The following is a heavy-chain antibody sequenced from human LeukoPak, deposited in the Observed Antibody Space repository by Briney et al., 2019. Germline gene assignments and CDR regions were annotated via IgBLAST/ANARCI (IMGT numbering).Heavy chain of an antibody. D-gene: IGHD2-15*01. V-gene: IGHV3-53*01. CDR2: IYSGGNT. J-gene: IGHJ3*02. CDR3: ARDLGRDSFDI. Sequence: PGGSLRLSCAASGFTVSSIHMSWVRQAPGEGLEWVSVIYSGGNTYYADSVEGRFTISRDNSKNTLYLQMNNLRAEDTAVYYCARDLGRDSFDIWGQGTKVTVSS. CDR1: GFTVSSIH.